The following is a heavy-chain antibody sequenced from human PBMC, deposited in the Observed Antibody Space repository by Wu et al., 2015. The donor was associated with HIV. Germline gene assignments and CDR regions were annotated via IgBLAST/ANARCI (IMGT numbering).Heavy chain of an antibody. V-gene: IGHV1-46*02. CDR3: ARDQAGQRNDAFDI. CDR1: GYTFKIYY. D-gene: IGHD6-25*01. Sequence: QVQLVQSGTEVKKPGASVKVSCKASGYTFKIYYIHWVRQAPGQGLEWMGRIHPSGGVTLYAQKFQGRINLTRDTSTSTVYMDLSSLKSDDTALYYCARDQAGQRNDAFDIWGRGTMVTVSS. CDR2: IHPSGGVT. J-gene: IGHJ3*02.